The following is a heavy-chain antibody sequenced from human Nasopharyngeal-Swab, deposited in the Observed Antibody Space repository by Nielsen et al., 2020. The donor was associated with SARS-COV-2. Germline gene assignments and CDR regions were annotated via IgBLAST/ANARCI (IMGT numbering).Heavy chain of an antibody. J-gene: IGHJ4*02. D-gene: IGHD5-18*01. V-gene: IGHV1-24*01. CDR1: GGTFSSYA. Sequence: ASVKVSCKASGGTFSSYAISWVRQAPGQGLEWMGGFDPEDGETIYAQKFQGRVTMTEDTSTDTAYMELSSLRSEDTAVYYCALGELWVVWGQGTLVTVSS. CDR2: FDPEDGET. CDR3: ALGELWVV.